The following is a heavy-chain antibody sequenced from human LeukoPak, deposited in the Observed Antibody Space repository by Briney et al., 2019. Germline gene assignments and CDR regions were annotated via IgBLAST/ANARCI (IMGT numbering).Heavy chain of an antibody. CDR1: GGTFSSYA. J-gene: IGHJ3*02. Sequence: ASVKVSCKASGGTFSSYAISWVRQAPGQGLEWMGGIIPIFGTANYAQKFQGRVTITADESTSTAYMELSSLRSEDTAVYYCARGRYYDSSGYYDAFDIWGQGAMVTVSS. V-gene: IGHV1-69*13. CDR2: IIPIFGTA. CDR3: ARGRYYDSSGYYDAFDI. D-gene: IGHD3-22*01.